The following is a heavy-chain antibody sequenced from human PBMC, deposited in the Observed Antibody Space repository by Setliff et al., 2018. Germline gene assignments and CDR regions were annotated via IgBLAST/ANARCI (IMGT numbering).Heavy chain of an antibody. CDR2: IYSGDRNT. V-gene: IGHV3-23*03. D-gene: IGHD1-7*01. CDR1: GFTFSTYA. CDR3: AKPQVELRWGFES. J-gene: IGHJ4*02. Sequence: LRLSCAASGFTFSTYAMSWVRQAPGKGLEWVSAIYSGDRNTFYTDSVKGRFTIFRDGSKNTLYLQMTSLRAEDTAVYYCAKPQVELRWGFESWGQGTPVTVSS.